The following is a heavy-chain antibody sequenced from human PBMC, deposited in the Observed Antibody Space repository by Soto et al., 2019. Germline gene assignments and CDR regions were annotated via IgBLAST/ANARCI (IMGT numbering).Heavy chain of an antibody. Sequence: QVQLQQWGAGLLKPSETLSLTCAVYGGSFSGYYWSWIRQPPGKGLEWIGEINHSGSTNYNPSLKSRVTISVDTSKNQFSLKLSSVTAADTAVYYCARGSGILWFGELSRVDPFDYWGQGTLVTVSS. J-gene: IGHJ4*02. V-gene: IGHV4-34*01. D-gene: IGHD3-10*01. CDR2: INHSGST. CDR1: GGSFSGYY. CDR3: ARGSGILWFGELSRVDPFDY.